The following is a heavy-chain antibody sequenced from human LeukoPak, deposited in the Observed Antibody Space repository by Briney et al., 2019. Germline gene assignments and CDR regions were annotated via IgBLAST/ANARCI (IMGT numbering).Heavy chain of an antibody. CDR1: GFTFSSYS. D-gene: IGHD3-10*01. V-gene: IGHV3-48*01. Sequence: PGGSLRLSCAASGFTFSSYSMNWVRQAPGKGLEWVSYISSSSSTIHYADSVKGRFTISRDNAKNSLYLQMNSLRAEDTAVYYCARDGVTMVRGVKVLDYYYYYMDVWGKGTTVTISS. J-gene: IGHJ6*03. CDR2: ISSSSSTI. CDR3: ARDGVTMVRGVKVLDYYYYYMDV.